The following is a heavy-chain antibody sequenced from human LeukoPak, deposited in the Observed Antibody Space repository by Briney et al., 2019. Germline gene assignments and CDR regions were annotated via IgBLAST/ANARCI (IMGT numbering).Heavy chain of an antibody. J-gene: IGHJ6*03. CDR1: GFTFDDYT. CDR2: ISWDGGST. Sequence: PGGSLRLSCAASGFTFDDYTMHWVRQAPGKGLEWVSLISWDGGSTYYADSVKGRFTISRDNSKNSLYLQMNSLRTEDTALYYCAKGDRGGYYHYMDVWGKGTTVTVSS. V-gene: IGHV3-43*01. D-gene: IGHD2-21*02. CDR3: AKGDRGGYYHYMDV.